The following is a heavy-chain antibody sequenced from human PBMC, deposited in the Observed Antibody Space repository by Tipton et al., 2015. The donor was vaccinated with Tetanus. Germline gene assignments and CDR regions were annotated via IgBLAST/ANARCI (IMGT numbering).Heavy chain of an antibody. CDR1: GYSFTSYG. V-gene: IGHV1-18*01. CDR2: ISGYSGQT. D-gene: IGHD1-14*01. J-gene: IGHJ3*01. CDR3: ARDADMWATRKAFDV. Sequence: QVQLVQSGAEVKKPGASVKVSCTANGYSFTSYGINWVRQAPGQGLEWLGWISGYSGQTKYSQIVQDRVTITTDTSTNTAYLELRSLRSDDTALYFCARDADMWATRKAFDVWGQGTMVTVSS.